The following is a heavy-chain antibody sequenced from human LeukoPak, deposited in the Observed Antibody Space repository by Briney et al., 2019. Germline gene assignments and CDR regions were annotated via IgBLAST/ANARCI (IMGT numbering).Heavy chain of an antibody. V-gene: IGHV4-59*08. CDR3: ARHVPFTHALDP. CDR1: GDSISSYY. Sequence: SETLSLTCSISGDSISSYYWSWIRQPPGKGLEWIGFIYYSGSTSYNPSLKSRVTISVDTSKNQFSLKLSSVTAADTAVYYCARHVPFTHALDPWGQGTLVTVSS. J-gene: IGHJ5*02. D-gene: IGHD2-2*01. CDR2: IYYSGST.